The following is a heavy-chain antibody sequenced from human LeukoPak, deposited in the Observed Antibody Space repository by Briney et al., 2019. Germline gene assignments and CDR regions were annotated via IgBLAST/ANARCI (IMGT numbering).Heavy chain of an antibody. CDR3: SPCGHAYDWFGP. V-gene: IGHV1-69*04. CDR2: IIPFLGEV. J-gene: IGHJ5*02. CDR1: GATLNIGHA. Sequence: SAKVSCKAFGATLNIGHAFIWARQAPGQGLQWMGRIIPFLGEVNYAQNFQGRVSFTADKSTATMYMEMKSLRLDDTAIYYCSPCGHAYDWFGPWGQGTLVTVSS. D-gene: IGHD5-12*01.